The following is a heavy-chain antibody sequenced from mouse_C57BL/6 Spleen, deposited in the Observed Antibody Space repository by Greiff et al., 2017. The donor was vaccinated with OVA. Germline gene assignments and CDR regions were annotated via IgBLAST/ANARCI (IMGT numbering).Heavy chain of an antibody. CDR3: ARRGDYDEFDY. Sequence: VQLQQSGAELVKPGASVKLSCTASGFNIKDYYMHWVKQRTEQGLEWIGRIDPEDGETKYAPKFPGKATITADTSSNTAYLQLSSLTSEDTAVYYCARRGDYDEFDYWGQGTTLTVSS. CDR2: IDPEDGET. CDR1: GFNIKDYY. V-gene: IGHV14-2*01. J-gene: IGHJ2*01. D-gene: IGHD2-4*01.